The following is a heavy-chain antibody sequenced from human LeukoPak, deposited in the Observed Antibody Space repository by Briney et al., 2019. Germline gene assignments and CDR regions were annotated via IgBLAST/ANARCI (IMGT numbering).Heavy chain of an antibody. CDR2: INPNSGGT. CDR1: GHTFTGYY. Sequence: ASVKVSCKASGHTFTGYYMHWVRQAPGQGLEWMGWINPNSGGTSYAQKFQGRVTMTRDTSISTAYMELSRLRSDDTAVYYCARDALRNRHWGAWFDPWGQGTLVTVSS. D-gene: IGHD7-27*01. J-gene: IGHJ5*02. V-gene: IGHV1-2*02. CDR3: ARDALRNRHWGAWFDP.